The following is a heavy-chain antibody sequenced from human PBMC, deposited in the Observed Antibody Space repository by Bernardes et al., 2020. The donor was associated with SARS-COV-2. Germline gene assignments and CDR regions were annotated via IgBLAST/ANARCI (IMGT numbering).Heavy chain of an antibody. J-gene: IGHJ6*02. CDR3: AGSSCGIDCYIGGLRSWDYGMDV. CDR2: IYSSGSS. D-gene: IGHD2-21*02. CDR1: GASISSSNYY. Sequence: TLSLTCTVSGASISSSNYYWGWIRQPPGKGLEWVGSIYSSGSSYYNPSLQSRVSASFDTSTNQFSLRLAFMTAADTAVYYCAGSSCGIDCYIGGLRSWDYGMDVWGRGTTVTVSS. V-gene: IGHV4-39*01.